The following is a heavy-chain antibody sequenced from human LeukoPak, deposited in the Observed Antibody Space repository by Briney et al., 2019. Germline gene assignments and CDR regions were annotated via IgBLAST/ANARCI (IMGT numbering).Heavy chain of an antibody. D-gene: IGHD5-24*01. CDR3: AKDIQLST. Sequence: DPGGSLRLSCGASAFTFSVAAMTWVRQAPGKGLEWVSLIGASGESTYCADSVKGRFTISRDNSKNTLSLQMNSLRVEDTAMYFCAKDIQLSTWGLGTMVTVSS. J-gene: IGHJ3*01. V-gene: IGHV3-23*01. CDR2: IGASGEST. CDR1: AFTFSVAA.